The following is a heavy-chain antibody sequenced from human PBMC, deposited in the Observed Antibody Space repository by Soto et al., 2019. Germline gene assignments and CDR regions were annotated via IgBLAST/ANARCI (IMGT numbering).Heavy chain of an antibody. CDR2: IIPIFGTA. D-gene: IGHD6-6*01. CDR1: GGTFSSYA. J-gene: IGHJ4*02. V-gene: IGHV1-69*13. Sequence: ASVKVSCKASGGTFSSYAISWVRQAPGQGLEWMGGIIPIFGTANYAQKFQGRVTITADESTSTAYMELSSLRSEDTAVDYCACTFDSSSRDYWGQGTLVTVSS. CDR3: ACTFDSSSRDY.